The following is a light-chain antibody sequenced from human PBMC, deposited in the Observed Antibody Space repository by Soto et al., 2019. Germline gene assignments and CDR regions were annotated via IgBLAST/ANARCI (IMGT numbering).Light chain of an antibody. J-gene: IGKJ1*01. CDR1: QSVSSSY. Sequence: EIVLTQSPGTLSLSPGERATLSCRASQSVSSSYLAWYQQNPGQAPRLLIYGASIRATGIPDRFSGSGSGTDFALTISRLEPEDAAVYYCQQCGGSPRTFGQGTRVEIK. CDR2: GAS. CDR3: QQCGGSPRT. V-gene: IGKV3-20*01.